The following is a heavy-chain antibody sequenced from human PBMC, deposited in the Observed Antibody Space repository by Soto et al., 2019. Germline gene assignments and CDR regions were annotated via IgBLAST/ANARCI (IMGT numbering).Heavy chain of an antibody. CDR1: GYTFTSYG. V-gene: IGHV1-18*01. J-gene: IGHJ6*02. CDR3: AIDRLIAGYYYYYGMDV. Sequence: QVPLVQSGAEVKKPGASVKVSCKASGYTFTSYGISWVRQAPGQGLEWMGWISAYNGNTNYAQKLQGRVTMTTDTSTSTAYMELRSLRSDDTAVYYCAIDRLIAGYYYYYGMDVWGQGTTVTVSS. D-gene: IGHD6-13*01. CDR2: ISAYNGNT.